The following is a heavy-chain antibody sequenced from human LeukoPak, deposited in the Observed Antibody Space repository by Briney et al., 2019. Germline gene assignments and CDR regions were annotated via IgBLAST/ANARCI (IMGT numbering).Heavy chain of an antibody. CDR2: IKTTGST. D-gene: IGHD3-10*01. CDR3: AKVAMYYYGSETYFFFDD. V-gene: IGHV4-4*07. J-gene: IGHJ4*02. Sequence: SETLSLTCRVSGASISTYYWSWVRQPVGKGLEWIGQIKTTGSTHYNSSLESRVTMSLDTSKKEFSLNLTSVTAADTAVYYCAKVAMYYYGSETYFFFDDWGQGILVTVSS. CDR1: GASISTYY.